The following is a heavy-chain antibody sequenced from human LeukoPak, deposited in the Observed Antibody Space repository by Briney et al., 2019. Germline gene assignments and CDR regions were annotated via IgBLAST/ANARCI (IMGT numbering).Heavy chain of an antibody. D-gene: IGHD5-12*01. Sequence: SGPTLANPTRPLTLTYTFSGFSLSTSGVGVGWIRQPPGKALERHALLYWNYDKRYSPSLKSRLTITKDTAKNQVVLTMTNMDPVDTATYYCAHSVLLKVQSGGYDSWGQGTLVTVSS. CDR1: GFSLSTSGVG. V-gene: IGHV2-5*01. J-gene: IGHJ5*02. CDR2: LYWNYDK. CDR3: AHSVLLKVQSGGYDS.